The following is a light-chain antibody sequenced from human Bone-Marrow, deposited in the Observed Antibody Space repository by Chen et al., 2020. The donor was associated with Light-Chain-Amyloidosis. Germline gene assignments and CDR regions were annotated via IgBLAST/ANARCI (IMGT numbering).Light chain of an antibody. V-gene: IGLV3-21*02. CDR2: DYS. CDR1: NIGSTS. J-gene: IGLJ3*02. CDR3: QVWDRSSDSPV. Sequence: SYVLTQPSSVSVAPGQTATIACGGNNIGSTSVHWYQQTPGQAPLLVGYDYSDRPSGIPERLSGSNSGNTATLTISRVEAGDEADYYCQVWDRSSDSPVFGGGTKLTVL.